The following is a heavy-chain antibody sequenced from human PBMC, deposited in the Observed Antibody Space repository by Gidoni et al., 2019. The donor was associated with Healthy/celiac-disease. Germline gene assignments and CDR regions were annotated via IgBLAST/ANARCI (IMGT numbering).Heavy chain of an antibody. CDR2: ISSSSSYI. CDR3: ARVLGSSSGRFFDY. V-gene: IGHV3-21*01. CDR1: GFTLSSYS. D-gene: IGHD6-13*01. Sequence: EVQLVESGGGLVKPGGSLRLSCAASGFTLSSYSMNWVRQAPGKGLEWVSSISSSSSYIYYADSVKGRFTIARDNAKNSLYLQMNSLRAEDTAVYYCARVLGSSSGRFFDYWGQGTLVTVSS. J-gene: IGHJ4*02.